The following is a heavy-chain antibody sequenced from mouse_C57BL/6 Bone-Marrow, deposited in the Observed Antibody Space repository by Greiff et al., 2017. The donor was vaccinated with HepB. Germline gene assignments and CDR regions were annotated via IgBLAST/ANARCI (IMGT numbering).Heavy chain of an antibody. V-gene: IGHV1-55*01. D-gene: IGHD2-4*01. CDR1: GYTFTSYW. J-gene: IGHJ3*01. Sequence: QVQLQQPGAELVKPGASVKMSCKASGYTFTSYWITWVKQRPGQGLEWIGDIYPGSGSTNYNEKFNSKATLTVDTSSSTAYMQLSSLTSEDAAVYYCARGYYEYDVGLFAYWGQGTLVTVSA. CDR3: ARGYYEYDVGLFAY. CDR2: IYPGSGST.